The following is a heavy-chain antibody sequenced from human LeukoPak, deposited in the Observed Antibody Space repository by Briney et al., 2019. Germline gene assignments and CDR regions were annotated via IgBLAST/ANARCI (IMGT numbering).Heavy chain of an antibody. Sequence: ASVKVSCKASGYTFTGYYMHWVRQAPGQGLEWMGWINPNSGGTNYAQKFQGRVTMTRDTSISTAYMELSRLRSDDTAVYYCAREAHYDSSGYYDPFDYWGQGTLVTVSS. CDR2: INPNSGGT. V-gene: IGHV1-2*02. CDR1: GYTFTGYY. CDR3: AREAHYDSSGYYDPFDY. J-gene: IGHJ4*02. D-gene: IGHD3-22*01.